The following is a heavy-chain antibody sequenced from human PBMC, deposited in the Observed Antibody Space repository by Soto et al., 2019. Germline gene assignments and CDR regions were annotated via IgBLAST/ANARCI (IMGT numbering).Heavy chain of an antibody. Sequence: SETLSLTCTVSGGSISSYYWSWIRQPPGKGLEWIGYIYYSGSTNYNPSLKSRVTISVDTSKNQFSLKLSSVTAADTAVYYCARDSYGYGYSYYGMDFWGQGTTVTVSS. J-gene: IGHJ6*02. CDR3: ARDSYGYGYSYYGMDF. V-gene: IGHV4-59*01. CDR1: GGSISSYY. D-gene: IGHD5-18*01. CDR2: IYYSGST.